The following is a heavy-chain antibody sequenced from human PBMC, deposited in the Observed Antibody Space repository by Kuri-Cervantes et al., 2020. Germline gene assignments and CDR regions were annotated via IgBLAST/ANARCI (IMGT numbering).Heavy chain of an antibody. CDR2: IYYSGST. Sequence: GSLRLSCTVSGGSISSYYWGWIRQPPGKGLEWIGSIYYSGSTYYNPSLKSRVPISVDTSKNQFSLKLSSVTAADTAVYYCARLVRQTGYFDYWGQGTLVTVSS. J-gene: IGHJ4*02. CDR3: ARLVRQTGYFDY. CDR1: GGSISSYY. D-gene: IGHD1-14*01. V-gene: IGHV4-39*01.